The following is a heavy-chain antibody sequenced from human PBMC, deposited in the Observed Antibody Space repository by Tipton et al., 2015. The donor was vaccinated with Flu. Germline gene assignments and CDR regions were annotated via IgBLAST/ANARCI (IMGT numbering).Heavy chain of an antibody. Sequence: GSLRLSCAASGFTFSSAWTSWVRQSPGKGLEWVANINPDGSVKNYLGSVKGRFALPTDNAKNLLYLHMDSLRAEDTAVYYCVAEEFTWGQGTLVTVSS. CDR2: INPDGSVK. J-gene: IGHJ5*02. CDR3: VAEEFT. V-gene: IGHV3-7*01. CDR1: GFTFSSAW.